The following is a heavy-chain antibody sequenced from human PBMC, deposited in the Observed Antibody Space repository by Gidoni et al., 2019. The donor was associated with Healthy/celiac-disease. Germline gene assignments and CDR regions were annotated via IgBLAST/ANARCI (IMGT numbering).Heavy chain of an antibody. V-gene: IGHV4-39*01. CDR2: IYYSGCT. Sequence: QLQLQESGPGLVKPSETLSLTCTVSGGSISSSSYSWGWIRQPPGKGLEWIGSIYYSGCTYYNPSLKRRVTISVDTSKNQFSLKLSSVTAADTAVYYCARLVRTAVAGNDYGGQGTLVTVSS. CDR1: GGSISSSSYS. D-gene: IGHD6-19*01. J-gene: IGHJ4*02. CDR3: ARLVRTAVAGNDY.